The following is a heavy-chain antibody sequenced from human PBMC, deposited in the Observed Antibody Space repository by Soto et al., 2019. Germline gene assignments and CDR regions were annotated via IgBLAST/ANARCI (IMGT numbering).Heavy chain of an antibody. CDR2: ISSGSSTI. Sequence: EVQLVESGGGLVQPGGSLRLSCAASGFTFTSYSMSWVRQAPGNRLEWVSYISSGSSTIYYADAVEGRFTISRDNAKNSLYLQTNSLRAEDTAVYYCARIGGRCSSTGCPDGDAFDSWGRGTMVTVCS. D-gene: IGHD2-2*01. J-gene: IGHJ3*02. V-gene: IGHV3-48*01. CDR1: GFTFTSYS. CDR3: ARIGGRCSSTGCPDGDAFDS.